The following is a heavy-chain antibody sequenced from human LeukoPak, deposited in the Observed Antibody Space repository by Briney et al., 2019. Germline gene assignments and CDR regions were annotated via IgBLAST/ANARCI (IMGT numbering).Heavy chain of an antibody. V-gene: IGHV1-2*02. CDR1: GYTFTDYY. CDR3: ARRSGGTTTVNDGFEV. Sequence: GASVKVSCKASGYTFTDYYIQWVRQAPGQGLEWLGWINPNNGGIKYAQKFQGRVTVTGDTSISTAYMELNDLRSDDTAVYYCARRSGGTTTVNDGFEVWGQGTMVTVSS. J-gene: IGHJ3*01. D-gene: IGHD4-17*01. CDR2: INPNNGGI.